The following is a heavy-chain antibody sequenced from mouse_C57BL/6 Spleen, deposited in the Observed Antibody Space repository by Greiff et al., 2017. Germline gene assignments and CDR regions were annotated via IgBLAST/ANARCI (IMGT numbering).Heavy chain of an antibody. CDR2: INPYNGGT. D-gene: IGHD1-1*01. V-gene: IGHV1-19*01. Sequence: EVQLQQSGPVLVKPGASVKMSCKASGYTFTDYYMNWVKQSHGKSLEWIGVINPYNGGTSYNQKFKGKATLTVDKSSSTAYMELNSLTSEDSAVYYCARGPLDGSSYCAMDYWGQGTSVTVSS. CDR1: GYTFTDYY. J-gene: IGHJ4*01. CDR3: ARGPLDGSSYCAMDY.